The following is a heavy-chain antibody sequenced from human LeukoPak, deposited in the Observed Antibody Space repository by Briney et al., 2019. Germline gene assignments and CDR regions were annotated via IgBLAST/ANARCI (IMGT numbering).Heavy chain of an antibody. CDR1: GFTFSSYW. Sequence: QPGGSLRLSCAASGFTFSSYWMHWVRQAPGKGLVWVSRINSDGSSTTYADSVKGRFTISRDNAKNTLYLQMNGLRAEDTAVYYCATVRFGVVLDYWGQGTLVTVSS. D-gene: IGHD3-3*01. J-gene: IGHJ4*02. CDR2: INSDGSST. V-gene: IGHV3-74*01. CDR3: ATVRFGVVLDY.